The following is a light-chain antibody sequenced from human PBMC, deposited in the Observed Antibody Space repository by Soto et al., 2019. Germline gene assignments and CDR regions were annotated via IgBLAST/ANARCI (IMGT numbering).Light chain of an antibody. Sequence: EVVMAQNPAALSVSPGESSTLSCRASQSISSNKLAWYQQKPGQAPRLLLFGVSNRATGIPARFSGSGSGTDSSLTISSLQSEDFPVYYCQQYDYWPRTFGQGTRGIS. J-gene: IGKJ1*01. CDR3: QQYDYWPRT. CDR1: QSISSN. CDR2: GVS. V-gene: IGKV3-15*01.